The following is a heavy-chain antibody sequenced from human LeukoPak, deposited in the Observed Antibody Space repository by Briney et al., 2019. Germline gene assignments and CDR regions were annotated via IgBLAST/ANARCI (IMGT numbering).Heavy chain of an antibody. CDR3: AREDRDRDAFDI. J-gene: IGHJ3*02. V-gene: IGHV3-64*01. CDR1: GFAFRKYS. Sequence: PGGSLRLSCAASGFAFRKYSIHWVRQAPGKGLEYVSGISRDGGTADYANSVKGRFTISRDNSKNTLYLQTGSLRAEDMAVYYCAREDRDRDAFDIWGQGTMVTVSS. D-gene: IGHD5-24*01. CDR2: ISRDGGTA.